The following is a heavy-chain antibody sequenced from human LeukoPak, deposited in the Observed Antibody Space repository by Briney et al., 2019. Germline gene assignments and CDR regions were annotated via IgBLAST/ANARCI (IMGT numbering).Heavy chain of an antibody. V-gene: IGHV3-66*01. CDR1: GFTVSSNY. CDR2: IYSGGST. J-gene: IGHJ6*02. CDR3: ARAGSGSYYPNVYYYYGMDV. Sequence: GGSLRLSCAASGFTVSSNYISWVRQAPGKGLEWVSVIYSGGSTYYADSVKGRFTISRDNSKNTLYVQMNSLRAEDTAVYYCARAGSGSYYPNVYYYYGMDVWGQGTTVTVSS. D-gene: IGHD3-10*01.